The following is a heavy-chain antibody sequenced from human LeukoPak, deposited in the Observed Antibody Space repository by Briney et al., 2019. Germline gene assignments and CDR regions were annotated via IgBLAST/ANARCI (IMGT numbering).Heavy chain of an antibody. D-gene: IGHD4-17*01. CDR1: GGSINSADYY. Sequence: SETLSLTCTVSGGSINSADYYWSWIRQPPGKGLEWIGFIYYSGSTYYNPSLQSRLTISVDTSKNQFSLKLSSVTAADTAVYYCARERGGTAVTTAGYFDNWGQGTLVTVSS. CDR3: ARERGGTAVTTAGYFDN. V-gene: IGHV4-30-4*01. CDR2: IYYSGST. J-gene: IGHJ4*02.